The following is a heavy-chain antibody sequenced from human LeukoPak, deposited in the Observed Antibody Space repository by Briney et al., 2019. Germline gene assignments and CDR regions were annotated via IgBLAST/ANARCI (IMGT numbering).Heavy chain of an antibody. D-gene: IGHD6-13*01. Sequence: GGSLRLSCAASGFTFSSYWMSWVRQAPGKGLEWVANIKQDGSEKYYVDSVKGRFTISRDNAKNSLYLQMNSLRAEDTAVYYCARDGPTSCYYYSSSCPEDYWGQGTLVTVSS. J-gene: IGHJ4*02. CDR3: ARDGPTSCYYYSSSCPEDY. V-gene: IGHV3-7*01. CDR2: IKQDGSEK. CDR1: GFTFSSYW.